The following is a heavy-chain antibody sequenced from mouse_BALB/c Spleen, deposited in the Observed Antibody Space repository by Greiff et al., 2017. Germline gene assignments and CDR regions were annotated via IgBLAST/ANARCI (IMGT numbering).Heavy chain of an antibody. CDR1: GFNIKDTY. V-gene: IGHV14-3*02. D-gene: IGHD2-10*01. CDR3: ASYYGNLYYYAMDY. CDR2: IDPATGNT. Sequence: EVQLQQSGAELVKPGASVKLSCTASGFNIKDTYMHWVKQRPEQGLEWIGRIDPATGNTKYDPKFQGKATITADTSSNTAYLQLSSLTSEDTAVYYCASYYGNLYYYAMDYWGQGTSVTVSS. J-gene: IGHJ4*01.